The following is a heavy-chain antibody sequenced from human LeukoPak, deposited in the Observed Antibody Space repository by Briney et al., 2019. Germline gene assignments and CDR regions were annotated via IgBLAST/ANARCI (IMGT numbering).Heavy chain of an antibody. D-gene: IGHD5-24*01. Sequence: PTETLSLTCTVSGGSISSYYWSWIRQPPGKGLEWIGYIYYSGSTNYNPSLKSRVTISVDTSKNQFSLKLSSVTAADTAVYYCARDGYNGYFDYWGQGTLVTVSS. V-gene: IGHV4-59*01. CDR3: ARDGYNGYFDY. CDR1: GGSISSYY. CDR2: IYYSGST. J-gene: IGHJ4*02.